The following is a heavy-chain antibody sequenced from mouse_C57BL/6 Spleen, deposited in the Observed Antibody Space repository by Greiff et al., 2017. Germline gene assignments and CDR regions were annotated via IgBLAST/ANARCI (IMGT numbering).Heavy chain of an antibody. V-gene: IGHV1-53*01. D-gene: IGHD1-1*01. Sequence: QVQLQQPGTELVKPGASVKLSCKASGYTFTSYWMHWVKQRPGQGLEWIGNINPSNGGTNYNEQFKSKATLTVDKSSSTAYMLLSSLTSEDSAVYYCARGDYSGRPYVDYWGQGTTLTVAS. CDR1: GYTFTSYW. CDR2: INPSNGGT. J-gene: IGHJ2*01. CDR3: ARGDYSGRPYVDY.